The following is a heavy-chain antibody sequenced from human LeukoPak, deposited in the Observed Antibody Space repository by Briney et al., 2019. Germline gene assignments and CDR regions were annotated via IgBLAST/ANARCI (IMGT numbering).Heavy chain of an antibody. J-gene: IGHJ6*04. Sequence: GRSLRLSCAASGFTFSSYAMHWVRQAPGKGLEWVAVISYDGSNKYYADSVKGRFTISRDNSKNTLYLRMNSLRAEDTAVYYCARGPDIVVVPAAMSDYYYYYGMDVWGKGTTVTVSS. CDR1: GFTFSSYA. V-gene: IGHV3-30*04. CDR3: ARGPDIVVVPAAMSDYYYYYGMDV. D-gene: IGHD2-2*01. CDR2: ISYDGSNK.